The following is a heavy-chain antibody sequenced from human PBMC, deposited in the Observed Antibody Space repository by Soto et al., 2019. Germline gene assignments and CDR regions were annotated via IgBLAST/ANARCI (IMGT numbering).Heavy chain of an antibody. CDR2: INHSGST. V-gene: IGHV4-34*01. D-gene: IGHD3-10*01. J-gene: IGHJ5*02. CDR1: GGSFSGYY. CDR3: ARAKRVYYYGSGNHNWFDP. Sequence: QVQLQQWGAGLLKPSETLSFTCAVYGGSFSGYYWSWIRQPPGKGLEWIGEINHSGSTNYNPSLKSRVTISVDTSKNQFSLKLSSVTAADTAVYYCARAKRVYYYGSGNHNWFDPWGQGTLVTVSS.